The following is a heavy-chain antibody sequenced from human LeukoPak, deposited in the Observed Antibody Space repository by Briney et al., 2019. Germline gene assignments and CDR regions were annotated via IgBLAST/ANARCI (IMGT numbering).Heavy chain of an antibody. J-gene: IGHJ4*02. CDR1: GFTFSSYV. CDR2: ISYDGSNE. Sequence: GGSLRLSCAASGFTFSSYVMHWVRQAPGKGLDWVSVISYDGSNEYHADSVKGRFTISRDNSKNTLYLQMNSLRSEDTAVYYCARETQYSSGWSDFDYWGQGTLVTVSS. V-gene: IGHV3-30*03. CDR3: ARETQYSSGWSDFDY. D-gene: IGHD6-19*01.